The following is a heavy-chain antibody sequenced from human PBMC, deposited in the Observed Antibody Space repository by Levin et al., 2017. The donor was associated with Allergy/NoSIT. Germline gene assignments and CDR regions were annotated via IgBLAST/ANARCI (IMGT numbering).Heavy chain of an antibody. V-gene: IGHV3-30*18. J-gene: IGHJ4*02. Sequence: GALRLSCAASGFTFSSYGMHWVRQAPGKGLEWVAVISYDGSNKYYADSVKGRFTISRDNSKNTLYLQMNSLRAEDTAVYYCAKEGGRGRYFDWLLYRALDYWGQGTLVTVSS. CDR1: GFTFSSYG. D-gene: IGHD3-9*01. CDR2: ISYDGSNK. CDR3: AKEGGRGRYFDWLLYRALDY.